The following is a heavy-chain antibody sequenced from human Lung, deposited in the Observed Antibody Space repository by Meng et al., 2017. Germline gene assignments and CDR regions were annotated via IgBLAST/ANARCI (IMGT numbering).Heavy chain of an antibody. Sequence: EVQLVESGGGLVKPGGSLRLSCAASGFTLSDYSMNWVRRAPGKGLEWGSSISESGNYRYYADSVKGRFTVTRDNAKNSLYLQMNSLRAEDTAVYYCARGDGSGSLFENWGQGTLVTVSS. J-gene: IGHJ4*02. V-gene: IGHV3-21*01. D-gene: IGHD3-10*01. CDR1: GFTLSDYS. CDR3: ARGDGSGSLFEN. CDR2: ISESGNYR.